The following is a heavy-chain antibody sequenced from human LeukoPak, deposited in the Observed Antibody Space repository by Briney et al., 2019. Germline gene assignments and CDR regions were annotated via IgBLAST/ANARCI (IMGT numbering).Heavy chain of an antibody. CDR1: GYTFTGYY. J-gene: IGHJ6*03. V-gene: IGHV1-2*06. CDR2: INPNSGGT. D-gene: IGHD3-10*01. CDR3: ARITMVRGVKGMYYYYYMDV. Sequence: GASVKVSRKASGYTFTGYYMHWVRQAPGQGLEWMGRINPNSGGTNYAQKFQGRVTMTRDTSISTAYMELSRLRSDDTAVYYCARITMVRGVKGMYYYYYMDVWGKGTTVTVSS.